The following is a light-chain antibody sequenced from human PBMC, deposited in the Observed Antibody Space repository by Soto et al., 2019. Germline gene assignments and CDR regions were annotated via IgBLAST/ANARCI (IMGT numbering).Light chain of an antibody. CDR1: SSNIGTNT. CDR3: AGWDDSLNGPA. V-gene: IGLV1-44*01. J-gene: IGLJ2*01. Sequence: QLVLTQPPSASGTPGERVTISCSGSSSNIGTNTVNWYQQLPGTAPKLLIYNNNQRPSGVPDRFSGSRSGTSASLAISGLQSEDEADYYCAGWDDSLNGPAFGGGTKLTVL. CDR2: NNN.